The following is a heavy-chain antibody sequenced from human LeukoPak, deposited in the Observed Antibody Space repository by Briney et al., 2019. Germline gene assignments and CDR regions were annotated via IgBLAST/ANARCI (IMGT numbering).Heavy chain of an antibody. J-gene: IGHJ5*02. D-gene: IGHD1-26*01. Sequence: SQTLSLTCAISGDSVSDSSVSWNCIRQSPSRGLEWLGRTYYKLKWYNDYAPSVKSRITINPDTSKNQFSLQLNSVTPEDTAMYYCARSGIVGSSGFGPWGQGTLVTVSS. CDR2: TYYKLKWYN. V-gene: IGHV6-1*01. CDR1: GDSVSDSSVS. CDR3: ARSGIVGSSGFGP.